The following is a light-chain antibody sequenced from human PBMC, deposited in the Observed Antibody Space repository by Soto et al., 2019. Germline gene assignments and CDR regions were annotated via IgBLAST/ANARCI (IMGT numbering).Light chain of an antibody. CDR2: NSH. V-gene: IGLV1-44*01. CDR1: RSNIGSNS. Sequence: QSVLTQPPSASGTPGQRVTISCSGGRSNIGSNSVNWYQQLPGTAPKLLISNSHQRPSGVPDRFSGSKSGHTASLTISGLQAEDEADYYCCSYAGSRIPYVFGTGTKLTVL. J-gene: IGLJ1*01. CDR3: CSYAGSRIPYV.